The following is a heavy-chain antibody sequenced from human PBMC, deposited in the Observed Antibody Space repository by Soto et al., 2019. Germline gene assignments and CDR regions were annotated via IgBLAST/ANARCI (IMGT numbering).Heavy chain of an antibody. J-gene: IGHJ4*02. D-gene: IGHD2-8*02. Sequence: PGESLRISCEASGYMFPIYHISWVRQMPGKGLEWVGKIDPSDSRTMYRPSSRARITISVDKPINTAYLEWGSLKASDTAMYYCARPASTGAFDFWGQGTQVT. V-gene: IGHV5-10-1*01. CDR1: GYMFPIYH. CDR3: ARPASTGAFDF. CDR2: IDPSDSRT.